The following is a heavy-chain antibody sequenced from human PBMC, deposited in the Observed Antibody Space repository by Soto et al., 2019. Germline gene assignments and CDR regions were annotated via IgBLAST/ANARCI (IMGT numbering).Heavy chain of an antibody. D-gene: IGHD5-12*01. CDR2: ISYDGSNK. CDR3: AKDGGWYRNSGYDYFYY. Sequence: QVQLVESGGGVVQPGRSLRLSCAASGFTFSSYGMHWVRQAPGKGLEWVAVISYDGSNKYYADSVKGRFTISRDNSKNTLYLQMNSLRAEDTAVYYCAKDGGWYRNSGYDYFYYWGQGTLVTVSS. J-gene: IGHJ4*02. V-gene: IGHV3-30*18. CDR1: GFTFSSYG.